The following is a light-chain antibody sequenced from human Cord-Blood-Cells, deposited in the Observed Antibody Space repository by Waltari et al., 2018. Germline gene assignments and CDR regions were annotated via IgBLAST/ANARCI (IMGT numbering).Light chain of an antibody. CDR1: RREVGGFNQ. Sequence: QSALTHPPSVSGAPGHSITLSCPGPRREVGGFNQVSWYQQHPGKAPKLMIYDVSNRPSGVSNRFSGSKSGNTASLTISGLQAEDEADYYCSSYTSSRTRVFGTGTKVTVL. V-gene: IGLV2-14*01. CDR2: DVS. J-gene: IGLJ1*01. CDR3: SSYTSSRTRV.